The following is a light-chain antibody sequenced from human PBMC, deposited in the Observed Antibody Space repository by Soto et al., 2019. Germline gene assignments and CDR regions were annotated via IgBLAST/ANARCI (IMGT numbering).Light chain of an antibody. CDR2: LGS. CDR1: QSLLHSNGYNY. CDR3: MQALQTPPST. J-gene: IGKJ2*01. V-gene: IGKV2-28*01. Sequence: DIVLTQSPLSLPVTPGEPASISCRSSQSLLHSNGYNYLRWYLQKTGQSPQLLIYLGSNRASGVPDRFSGSESGTDFTLKISRVEAEDVGTYYCMQALQTPPSTFGQGSKLEIK.